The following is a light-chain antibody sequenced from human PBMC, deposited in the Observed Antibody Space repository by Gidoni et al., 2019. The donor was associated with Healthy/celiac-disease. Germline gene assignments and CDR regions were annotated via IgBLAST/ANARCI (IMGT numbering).Light chain of an antibody. V-gene: IGKV3-11*01. Sequence: EIVLTQSPATLSLSPGERATLSCRASQSVSSYLAWYQQKPGQAPRLLIYDASNRATGIPARFSGRGSGTDFTLTISSLEPEDFAVYYCQQRSNWPCTFGPGTKVDIK. CDR3: QQRSNWPCT. CDR1: QSVSSY. CDR2: DAS. J-gene: IGKJ3*01.